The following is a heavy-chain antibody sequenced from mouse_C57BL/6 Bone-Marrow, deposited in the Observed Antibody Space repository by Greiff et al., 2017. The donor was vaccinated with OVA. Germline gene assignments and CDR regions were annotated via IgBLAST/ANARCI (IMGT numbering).Heavy chain of an antibody. CDR3: ARIRGNWYFDV. Sequence: QVQLQQSGPELVKPGASVKISCKASGYAFSSSWMNWVKQRPGKGLEWIGRIYPGDGDTNYNGKFKGKATLTADKSSSTAYMQLSSLTSEDSAVYVCARIRGNWYFDVWGTGTTVTVSS. V-gene: IGHV1-82*01. CDR2: IYPGDGDT. D-gene: IGHD1-1*02. J-gene: IGHJ1*03. CDR1: GYAFSSSW.